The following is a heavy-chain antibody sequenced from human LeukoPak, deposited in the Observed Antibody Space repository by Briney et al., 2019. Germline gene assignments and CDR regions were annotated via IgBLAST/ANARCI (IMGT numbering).Heavy chain of an antibody. CDR3: ARERSYILATSSILRQPDVFDI. V-gene: IGHV4-39*07. CDR1: GGSISSSNYY. CDR2: LHYSGST. D-gene: IGHD5-12*01. J-gene: IGHJ3*02. Sequence: PSETLSLTCTVSGGSISSSNYYWGWIRQPPGKGLEWIGSLHYSGSTYYNPSLKSRVTISLDMSQNQFSLKLTSVTAADTAVYYCARERSYILATSSILRQPDVFDIWGQGTMVTVSS.